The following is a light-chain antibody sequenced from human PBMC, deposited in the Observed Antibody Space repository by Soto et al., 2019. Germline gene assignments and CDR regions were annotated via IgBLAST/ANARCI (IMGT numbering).Light chain of an antibody. CDR2: DVN. CDR3: CIYATKYI. CDR1: LSDVAVYEY. J-gene: IGLJ1*01. V-gene: IGLV2-11*01. Sequence: QSALIQPRSVSASLGQSVTISCTGSLSDVAVYEYVSWYQQQPDKAPKLMIYDVNKRASGVPDRFSGSKSGNAASLIISRLQVADEADYYCCIYATKYIFGTGTKLTVL.